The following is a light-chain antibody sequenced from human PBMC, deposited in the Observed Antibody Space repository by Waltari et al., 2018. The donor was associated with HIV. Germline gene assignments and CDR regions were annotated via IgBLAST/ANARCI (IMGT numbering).Light chain of an antibody. CDR2: GAS. Sequence: DIQMTQSPSPLSASVGDTVVISCRASQSITYFLNWYQLKPGKAPALLISGASSLQSGVPSRFVGSGSGTDFTLTIKNLQPGDFATYFCQQSDSFPYTFGPGTKVDIK. J-gene: IGKJ3*01. CDR1: QSITYF. V-gene: IGKV1-39*01. CDR3: QQSDSFPYT.